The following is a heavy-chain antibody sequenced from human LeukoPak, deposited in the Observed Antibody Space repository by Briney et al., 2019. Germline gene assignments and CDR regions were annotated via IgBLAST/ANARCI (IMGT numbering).Heavy chain of an antibody. J-gene: IGHJ4*02. CDR3: ARVGGSGYYYFDY. Sequence: GGSLRLSCAASGFTVTNSYMSWVRQAPGKGLEWVSVIYSGGTTYYAASVTGRFTISRDNSKNTLYLQMNSLTVEDTAVYYCARVGGSGYYYFDYWGQGTLVTVSS. CDR1: GFTVTNSY. V-gene: IGHV3-53*01. D-gene: IGHD3-10*01. CDR2: IYSGGTT.